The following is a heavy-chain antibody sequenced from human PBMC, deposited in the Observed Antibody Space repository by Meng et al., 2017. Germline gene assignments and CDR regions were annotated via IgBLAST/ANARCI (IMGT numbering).Heavy chain of an antibody. V-gene: IGHV1-18*01. CDR3: ARLLRPYSSSSNFDY. J-gene: IGHJ4*02. Sequence: GELVSAGAEGKKAGAAVKVSCKASGYTFTSYGISWVRQAPGQGLEWMGWISAYNGNTNYAQKLQGRVTMTTDTSTSTAYMELRSLRSDDTAVYYCARLLRPYSSSSNFDYWGQGTLVTVSS. D-gene: IGHD6-6*01. CDR2: ISAYNGNT. CDR1: GYTFTSYG.